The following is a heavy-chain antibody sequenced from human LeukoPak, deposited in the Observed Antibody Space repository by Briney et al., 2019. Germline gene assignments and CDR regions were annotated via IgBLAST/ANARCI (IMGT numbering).Heavy chain of an antibody. Sequence: SQTLSLTCTVSGGSISSGNFYWSWIRQPPGKGLEWIGYIFYLGSTYYNLSLKSRVTMSVDRSKNQFSLKLSSVTAADTAVYYCARGRYCSGGSCYHSEDYFDYWGQGTLVTVSS. V-gene: IGHV4-30-4*01. CDR3: ARGRYCSGGSCYHSEDYFDY. D-gene: IGHD2-15*01. CDR1: GGSISSGNFY. J-gene: IGHJ4*02. CDR2: IFYLGST.